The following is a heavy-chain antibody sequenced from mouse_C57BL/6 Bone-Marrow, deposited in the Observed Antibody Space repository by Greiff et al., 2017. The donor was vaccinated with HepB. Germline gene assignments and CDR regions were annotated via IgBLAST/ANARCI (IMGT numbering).Heavy chain of an antibody. J-gene: IGHJ4*01. CDR1: GYTFTSYW. D-gene: IGHD1-1*01. V-gene: IGHV1-72*01. CDR2: IDPNSGGT. CDR3: ARSGGEFCDYYGSSYAMDY. Sequence: VQLQQPGAELVKPGASVKLSCKASGYTFTSYWMHWVKQRPGRGLEWIGRIDPNSGGTKYNEKFKSKATLTVDKPSSTAYMQLSSLTAEGSAVYYCARSGGEFCDYYGSSYAMDYWGQGTSVTVSS.